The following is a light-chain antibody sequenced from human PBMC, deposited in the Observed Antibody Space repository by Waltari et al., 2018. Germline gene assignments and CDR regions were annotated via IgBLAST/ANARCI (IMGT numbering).Light chain of an antibody. J-gene: IGLJ1*01. CDR3: SSYTRGRTYV. Sequence: QSALTQPASVSGSPGQSIAISCSGSSTDIGAHDFFSWYQQHPGNAPKLIIFDVSSRPSCISYRFSGSKFGNTASLTISGLQAEDEADYYCSSYTRGRTYVFGSGTKVTVL. CDR2: DVS. CDR1: STDIGAHDF. V-gene: IGLV2-14*03.